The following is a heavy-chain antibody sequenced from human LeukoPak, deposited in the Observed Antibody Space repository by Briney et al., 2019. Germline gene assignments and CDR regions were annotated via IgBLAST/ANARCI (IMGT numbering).Heavy chain of an antibody. CDR2: ISGSGGST. V-gene: IGHV3-23*01. Sequence: GGSLRLSCAASGFTFTSYAMSWVRQAPKKGLEWVSVISGSGGSTYYADSVKGRFTISRDNSKNTLYLQMNSLRAEDTAVYYCAKAPETTVTMDNWFDPWGQGTLVTVSS. J-gene: IGHJ5*02. CDR3: AKAPETTVTMDNWFDP. D-gene: IGHD4-17*01. CDR1: GFTFTSYA.